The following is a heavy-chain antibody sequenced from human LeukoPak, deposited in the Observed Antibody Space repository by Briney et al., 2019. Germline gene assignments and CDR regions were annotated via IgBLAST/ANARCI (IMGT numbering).Heavy chain of an antibody. D-gene: IGHD2-2*01. CDR3: AKDPGYQVVYCFDY. Sequence: GGSLRLSCAASGFTFSTYSMNWVRQAPGQGLEWVSYISSSTSTIYYADSVKGRFTISRDNSKNTLYLQMNSLRVEDTAVYYCAKDPGYQVVYCFDYWGQGTLVTVSS. CDR2: ISSSTSTI. J-gene: IGHJ4*02. V-gene: IGHV3-48*01. CDR1: GFTFSTYS.